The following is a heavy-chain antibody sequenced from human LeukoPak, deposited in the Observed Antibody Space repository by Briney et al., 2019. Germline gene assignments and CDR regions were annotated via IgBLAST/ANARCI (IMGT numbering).Heavy chain of an antibody. CDR2: ISGSGVMT. D-gene: IGHD1-26*01. CDR3: AKDRSIGTYYTFDH. CDR1: GFTFSDYA. Sequence: GGSLRLSCAASGFTFSDYAMTWVRQAPGKGLEWVATISGSGVMTYYADSVKGRFTVSGDNSKNTLYLQMSSLTAADTAVYYCAKDRSIGTYYTFDHWGQGTLVTVSS. J-gene: IGHJ4*02. V-gene: IGHV3-23*01.